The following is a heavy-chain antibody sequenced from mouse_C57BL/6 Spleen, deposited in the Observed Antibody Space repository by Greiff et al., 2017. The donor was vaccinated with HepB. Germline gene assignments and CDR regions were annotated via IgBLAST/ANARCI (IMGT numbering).Heavy chain of an antibody. CDR3: ARVDGLWYFDV. V-gene: IGHV3-6*01. CDR1: GYSITSGYY. D-gene: IGHD1-2*01. J-gene: IGHJ1*03. CDR2: ISYDGSN. Sequence: DVQLQESGPGLVKPSQSLSLTCSVTGYSITSGYYWNWIRQFPGNKLEWMGYISYDGSNNYNPSLKNRISITRDTSKNQFFLKLNSVTTEDTATYYCARVDGLWYFDVWGTGTTVTVSS.